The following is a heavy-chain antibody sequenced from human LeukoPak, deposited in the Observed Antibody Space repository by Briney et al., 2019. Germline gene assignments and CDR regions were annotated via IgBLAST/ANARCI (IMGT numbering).Heavy chain of an antibody. CDR2: IIPIFGIA. CDR1: GGTVSSYA. Sequence: SVKGSCKASGGTVSSYATSWARQAPGQGLEWMGRIIPIFGIANYAQKFQGRVTITADKSTSTAYMELSSLRSEDTAAYYCARESGYSYGYFDYWGQGTLVTVSS. CDR3: ARESGYSYGYFDY. J-gene: IGHJ4*02. V-gene: IGHV1-69*04. D-gene: IGHD5-18*01.